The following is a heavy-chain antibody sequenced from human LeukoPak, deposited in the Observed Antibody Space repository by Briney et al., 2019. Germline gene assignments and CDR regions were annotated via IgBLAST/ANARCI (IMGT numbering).Heavy chain of an antibody. CDR1: GFTFSSYG. CDR3: AKDHGSGSYYNNPFDY. Sequence: GGSLRLSCAASGFTFSSYGMHWVRQAPGKGLEWVAVISYDGSNKYYADPVKGRFTISRDNSKNTLYLQMNSLRAEDTAVYYCAKDHGSGSYYNNPFDYWGQGTLVTVSS. V-gene: IGHV3-30*18. CDR2: ISYDGSNK. D-gene: IGHD3-10*01. J-gene: IGHJ4*02.